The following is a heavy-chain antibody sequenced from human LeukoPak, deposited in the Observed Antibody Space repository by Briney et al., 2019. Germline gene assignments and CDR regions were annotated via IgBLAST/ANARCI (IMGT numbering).Heavy chain of an antibody. D-gene: IGHD4-23*01. CDR3: ASSDYGGNSDY. Sequence: AGSLRLSCAASGFTFSSYSMNWVRQAPGKGLEWVSSISSSSSYTYYADSVKGRFTISRDNAKNSLYLQMNSLRAEDTAVYYCASSDYGGNSDYWGQGTLVTVSS. J-gene: IGHJ4*02. CDR2: ISSSSSYT. V-gene: IGHV3-21*01. CDR1: GFTFSSYS.